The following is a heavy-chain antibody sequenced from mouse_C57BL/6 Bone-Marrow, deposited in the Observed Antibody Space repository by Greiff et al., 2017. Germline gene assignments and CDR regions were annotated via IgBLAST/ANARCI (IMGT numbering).Heavy chain of an antibody. D-gene: IGHD1-1*01. CDR3: ARPLYYYGSNYGGFAY. J-gene: IGHJ3*01. Sequence: VQLQQPGAELVKPGASVKLSCKASGYTFTSYWMQWVKQRPGQGLEWIGEIDPSDSYTNYNQKFKGKATLTVDTSSSTAYMQLSSLTSEDSAVYYCARPLYYYGSNYGGFAYWGQGTLVTVSA. CDR1: GYTFTSYW. V-gene: IGHV1-50*01. CDR2: IDPSDSYT.